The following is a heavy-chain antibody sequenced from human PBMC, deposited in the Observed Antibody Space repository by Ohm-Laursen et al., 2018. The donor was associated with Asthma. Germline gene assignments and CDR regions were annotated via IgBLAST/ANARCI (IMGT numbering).Heavy chain of an antibody. CDR2: IWYDGSNK. Sequence: SLRLSCAAPGFTFSSYGMHWVRQAPGKGLEWVAVIWYDGSNKYYADSVKGRFTISRDNSKNTLYLQMNSLRAEDTAVYYCARGDYSNSGWGQGTLVTVSS. J-gene: IGHJ4*02. CDR3: ARGDYSNSG. CDR1: GFTFSSYG. V-gene: IGHV3-33*01. D-gene: IGHD4-11*01.